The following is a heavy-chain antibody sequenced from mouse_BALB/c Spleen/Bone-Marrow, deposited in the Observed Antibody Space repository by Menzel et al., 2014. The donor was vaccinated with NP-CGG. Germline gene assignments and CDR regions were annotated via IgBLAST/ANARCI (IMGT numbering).Heavy chain of an antibody. V-gene: IGHV1-7*01. Sequence: VKLMESGAELAKLGASVKMSCKASGYTFTNYCIHWVKQRPGQGLEWIGYINPTIDYTEYNQKFKDKATLTADKSSTTAYMQLSSLTSEDSAVYYCAGEDSYSRSYAMDFWGQGTSVTVSS. D-gene: IGHD2-14*01. CDR1: GYTFTNYC. CDR2: INPTIDYT. J-gene: IGHJ4*01. CDR3: AGEDSYSRSYAMDF.